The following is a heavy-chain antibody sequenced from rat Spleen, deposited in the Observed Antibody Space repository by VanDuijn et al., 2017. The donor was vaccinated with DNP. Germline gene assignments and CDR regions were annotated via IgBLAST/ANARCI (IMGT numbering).Heavy chain of an antibody. CDR2: ISYDGGSA. V-gene: IGHV5-20*01. CDR1: GFTFSDYY. CDR3: TTDFERGY. J-gene: IGHJ2*01. Sequence: EVQLVESGGGLVQPGRSLKLSCAASGFTFSDYYMAWVRQTPTKGLEWVAYISYDGGSAYYGDSVKGRFTISRDNAKNSLYLQMDSLRSEDTATDYCTTDFERGYWGQGVMVTVSS.